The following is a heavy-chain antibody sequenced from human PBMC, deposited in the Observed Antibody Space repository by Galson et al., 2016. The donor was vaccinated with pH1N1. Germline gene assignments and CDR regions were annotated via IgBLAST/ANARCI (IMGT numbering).Heavy chain of an antibody. CDR3: APGGDDYGGNPHWFDP. D-gene: IGHD4-23*01. J-gene: IGHJ5*02. CDR1: GYTFTAYQ. Sequence: SVKVSCKASGYTFTAYQIHWVRQAPGQGPEWMGRIVPITGIRNYAQKFQDRVTMTADKSTSTAYMELSGLRSEDTAIYYCAPGGDDYGGNPHWFDPWGQGTLVTVSS. V-gene: IGHV1-69*02. CDR2: IVPITGIR.